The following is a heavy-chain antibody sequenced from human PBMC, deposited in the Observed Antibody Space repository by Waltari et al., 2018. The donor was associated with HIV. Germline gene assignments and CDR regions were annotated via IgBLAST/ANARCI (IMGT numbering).Heavy chain of an antibody. CDR3: ARDRVVVAATEFSMDY. CDR1: GFSFSTYG. V-gene: IGHV3-33*01. D-gene: IGHD2-15*01. J-gene: IGHJ4*02. Sequence: QVQLVESGGGVVQPGRSLRLSCVASGFSFSTYGVHWVRQAPGNGVDWVAVIWYDGSNKYYSDSVKGRFSIYRDNSKNTLYLQMNSLSAEDTAVYFCARDRVVVAATEFSMDYWGQGTLVTVSS. CDR2: IWYDGSNK.